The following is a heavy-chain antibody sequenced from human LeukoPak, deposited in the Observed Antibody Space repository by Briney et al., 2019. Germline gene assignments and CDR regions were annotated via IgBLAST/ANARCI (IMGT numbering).Heavy chain of an antibody. CDR2: IWSDGNNK. Sequence: PGGSLRLSCAASGFTFSSYGMQWVRQAPGKGLEWVAVIWSDGNNKYYADSMKGRFTISRDNSKNTLYLQMNSLRAEDTAVYFCARVPYHLVGFSDYWGQGTLVTVSS. V-gene: IGHV3-33*08. D-gene: IGHD2-15*01. CDR3: ARVPYHLVGFSDY. CDR1: GFTFSSYG. J-gene: IGHJ4*02.